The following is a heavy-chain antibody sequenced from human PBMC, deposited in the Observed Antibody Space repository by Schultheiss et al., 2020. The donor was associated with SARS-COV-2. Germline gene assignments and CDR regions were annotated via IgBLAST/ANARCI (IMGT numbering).Heavy chain of an antibody. Sequence: GGSLSLSCAASGLTFSSYSMNWVRQAPGKGLEWVSSISSSSSYMYYADSVKGRFTISRDNAKNSLYLQMNSLRAEDTAVYYCARAPSYSSSRGAFDYWGQGTLVTISS. D-gene: IGHD6-13*01. V-gene: IGHV3-21*01. J-gene: IGHJ4*02. CDR1: GLTFSSYS. CDR2: ISSSSSYM. CDR3: ARAPSYSSSRGAFDY.